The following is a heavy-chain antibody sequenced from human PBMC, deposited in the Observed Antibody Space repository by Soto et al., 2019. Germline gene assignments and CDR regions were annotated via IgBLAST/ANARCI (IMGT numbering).Heavy chain of an antibody. D-gene: IGHD3-3*01. CDR2: IRSKANSYAT. Sequence: GGSLRLSCAASGFTFSGSAMHWVRQASGKGLEWVGRIRSKANSYATAYAASVKGRFTISRDDSKNTAYLQMNSLKTEDTAVYYCTRLPYDFCSGYYDYWGQGTLVPVSS. CDR3: TRLPYDFCSGYYDY. V-gene: IGHV3-73*01. J-gene: IGHJ4*02. CDR1: GFTFSGSA.